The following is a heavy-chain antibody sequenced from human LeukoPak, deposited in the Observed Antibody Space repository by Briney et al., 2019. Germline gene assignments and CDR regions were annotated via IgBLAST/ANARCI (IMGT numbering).Heavy chain of an antibody. CDR2: FTHDGSDK. CDR3: AREGGNGGSGAFDY. V-gene: IGHV3-30*04. CDR1: GFTFSNYA. J-gene: IGHJ4*02. D-gene: IGHD3-16*01. Sequence: PGGSLRLSCAASGFTFSNYAMHWVRQAPGKGLEWVAIFTHDGSDKYYADSVKGRSTISRDNSKNTLYLQMNSLRAEDTALYYCAREGGNGGSGAFDYWGQGTLVTVSS.